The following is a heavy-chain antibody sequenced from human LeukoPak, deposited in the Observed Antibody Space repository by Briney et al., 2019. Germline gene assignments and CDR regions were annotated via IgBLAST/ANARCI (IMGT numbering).Heavy chain of an antibody. CDR3: ARGGRYCSGGSCYWFDP. J-gene: IGHJ5*02. D-gene: IGHD2-15*01. CDR1: GYTFTIYD. CDR2: MNPNSGNA. V-gene: IGHV1-8*01. Sequence: ASVKVSCKASGYTFTIYDINWVRQVPGQGLEWMGWMNPNSGNAGYAQMFQGRVTMTRDTSINTAYVELSSLRSDDTAVYYCARGGRYCSGGSCYWFDPWGQGTLVTVSS.